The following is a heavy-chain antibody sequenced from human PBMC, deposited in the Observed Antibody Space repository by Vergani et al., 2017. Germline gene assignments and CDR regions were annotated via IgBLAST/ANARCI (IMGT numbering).Heavy chain of an antibody. V-gene: IGHV1-69*01. Sequence: QVQLVQSGAEVKKPGSSVKVSCKASGGTFSSYAISWVRQAPGQGLEWMGGIIPIFGTANYAQKFQGRVTITADESTRTAYVELSSLISEDTAVYYCAISPYYDFWSGYSRDYYYYYMDVWGKGTTVTVSS. CDR1: GGTFSSYA. CDR2: IIPIFGTA. J-gene: IGHJ6*03. CDR3: AISPYYDFWSGYSRDYYYYYMDV. D-gene: IGHD3-3*01.